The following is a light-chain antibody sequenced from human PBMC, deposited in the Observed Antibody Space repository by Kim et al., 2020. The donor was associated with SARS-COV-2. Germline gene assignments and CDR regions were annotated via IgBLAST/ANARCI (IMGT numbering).Light chain of an antibody. CDR2: YVS. V-gene: IGLV3-21*04. J-gene: IGLJ3*02. CDR1: NIRSKS. Sequence: PGKAARMTCGGNNIRSKSVHWYEQKTGQATVLVICYVSDRPSGIPERFAGSNSGNTATLTISRVEAGDEADYYCQVWDSSSDHPVFGGGTQLTVL. CDR3: QVWDSSSDHPV.